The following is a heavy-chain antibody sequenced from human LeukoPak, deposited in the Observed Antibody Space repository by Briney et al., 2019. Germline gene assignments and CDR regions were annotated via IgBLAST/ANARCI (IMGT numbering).Heavy chain of an antibody. Sequence: PGGSLRLSCAASGFTFSSYAMSWVRQAPGKGLEWVSAISGSGGSTYYADSVKGRFTISRDNSKNTLYLQMNSLRAEDTAVYYCAKEPSWIVLMANYGMDVWGQGTTVTVSS. CDR3: AKEPSWIVLMANYGMDV. D-gene: IGHD2-8*01. CDR1: GFTFSSYA. CDR2: ISGSGGST. V-gene: IGHV3-23*01. J-gene: IGHJ6*02.